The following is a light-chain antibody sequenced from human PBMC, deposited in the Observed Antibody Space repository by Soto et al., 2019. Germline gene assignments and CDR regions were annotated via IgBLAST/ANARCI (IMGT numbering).Light chain of an antibody. CDR2: AAS. CDR3: QQSYSTPPT. Sequence: DLQMTQSPSSLSASVGDRVTITCRASQSISSYLNWYQQKPGKAPKLLIYAASSLQSGVPSRFSGSGSGTDFPLTISSLPPEDFATYYCQQSYSTPPTFGQGTKLEIK. CDR1: QSISSY. J-gene: IGKJ2*01. V-gene: IGKV1-39*01.